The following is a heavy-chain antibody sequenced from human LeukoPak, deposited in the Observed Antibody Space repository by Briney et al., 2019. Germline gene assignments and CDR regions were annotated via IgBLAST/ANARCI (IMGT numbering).Heavy chain of an antibody. CDR1: GGSISSRSYY. D-gene: IGHD4-17*01. Sequence: SETLSLTCTVSGGSISSRSYYWGWIRQPPGKGLEWIGYIYYSGSTNYNPSLKSRVTISVDTSKNQFSLKLSSVTAADTAVYYCARNGDRWGTLDYWGQGTLVTVSS. J-gene: IGHJ4*02. V-gene: IGHV4-61*05. CDR2: IYYSGST. CDR3: ARNGDRWGTLDY.